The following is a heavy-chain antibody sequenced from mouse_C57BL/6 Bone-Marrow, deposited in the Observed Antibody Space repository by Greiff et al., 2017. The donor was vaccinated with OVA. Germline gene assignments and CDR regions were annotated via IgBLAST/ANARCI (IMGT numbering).Heavy chain of an antibody. V-gene: IGHV14-4*01. CDR3: TAYRY. Sequence: VQLQQSGAELVRPGASVKLSCTASGFYIKDYYMHWVKERPEQGLEWIGWIDPENGDTEYASKFQGKATITADTYSKTVYLHHSSLTSEDTAVYYCTAYRYWGQGTTLTVSA. J-gene: IGHJ2*01. CDR2: IDPENGDT. CDR1: GFYIKDYY.